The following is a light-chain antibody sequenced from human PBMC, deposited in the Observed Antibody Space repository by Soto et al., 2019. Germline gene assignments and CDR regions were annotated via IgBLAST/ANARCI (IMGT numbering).Light chain of an antibody. Sequence: QSVLTQPPSVSGASGQRVTISCTGSSSNIGAGYDVHWYQQLPGTAPKLLICGNSNRPSGVPDRFSGSKSGTSASLAITGLQAEDEADYYCQSYDSSLSGSRVFCGGTKLTVL. CDR3: QSYDSSLSGSRV. J-gene: IGLJ2*01. CDR1: SSNIGAGYD. CDR2: GNS. V-gene: IGLV1-40*01.